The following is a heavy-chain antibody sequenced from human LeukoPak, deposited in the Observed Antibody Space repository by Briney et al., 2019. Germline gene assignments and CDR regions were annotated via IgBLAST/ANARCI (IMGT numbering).Heavy chain of an antibody. V-gene: IGHV3-30*02. J-gene: IGHJ6*03. CDR2: IRYDGSNK. CDR1: GFTFSSYG. CDR3: AKDGWLLGPAPYYYYYYMDV. Sequence: GGSLRLSCAASGFTFSSYGMHWVRQAPGKGLEWVAFIRYDGSNKYYADSVKGRFTISRDNSKNTLYLQMNSLRAEDTAVYYCAKDGWLLGPAPYYYYYYMDVWGKGTTVTVSS. D-gene: IGHD3-22*01.